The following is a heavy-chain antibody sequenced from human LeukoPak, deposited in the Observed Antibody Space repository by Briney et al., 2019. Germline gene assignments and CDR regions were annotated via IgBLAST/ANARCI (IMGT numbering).Heavy chain of an antibody. J-gene: IGHJ3*02. V-gene: IGHV3-23*01. CDR3: ARGGSGRTQDDAFDI. CDR2: ISGSGGST. D-gene: IGHD3-10*01. Sequence: GGSLRLSCAASGFTFSTYAMSWVRQAPGKGLEWVSAISGSGGSTYYADSVKGRFTISRDNSKNTLYLQMNSLRAEDTAVYYCARGGSGRTQDDAFDIWGQGTMVTVSS. CDR1: GFTFSTYA.